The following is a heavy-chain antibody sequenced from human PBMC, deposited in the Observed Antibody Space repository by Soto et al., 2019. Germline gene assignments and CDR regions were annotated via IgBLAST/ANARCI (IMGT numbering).Heavy chain of an antibody. Sequence: GGSLRLSCAASGFTFSSYSMNWVRQAPGKGLEWVSSISSSSSYIYYADSVKGRFTISRDNAKNSLYLQMNSLRAEDTAVYYCARDLRIAAAGTRIGNWGQGTLVTVSS. CDR1: GFTFSSYS. CDR3: ARDLRIAAAGTRIGN. J-gene: IGHJ4*02. CDR2: ISSSSSYI. D-gene: IGHD6-13*01. V-gene: IGHV3-21*01.